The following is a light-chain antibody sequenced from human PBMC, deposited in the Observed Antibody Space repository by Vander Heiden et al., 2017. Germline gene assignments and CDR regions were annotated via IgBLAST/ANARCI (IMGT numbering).Light chain of an antibody. J-gene: IGKJ3*01. CDR3: QKYNSAPRVT. CDR1: QGISNY. V-gene: IGKV1-27*01. Sequence: DIQMTQSPYSLPASVGDRVTITCRASQGISNYLAWYQQKPGKVPKLLIYAASTLQSGVPSRFSGSGSGTDFTLTISSLQPEDVATYYCQKYNSAPRVTFGPGTKVDIK. CDR2: AAS.